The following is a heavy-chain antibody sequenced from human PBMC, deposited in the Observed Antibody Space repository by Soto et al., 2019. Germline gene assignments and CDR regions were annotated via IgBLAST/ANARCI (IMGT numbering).Heavy chain of an antibody. CDR2: AYYSGDT. CDR1: GGYISRYY. D-gene: IGHD2-8*01. J-gene: IGHJ5*02. Sequence: SETLALTCSVSGGYISRYYWSWIRQPPGKGLEWIGYAYYSGDTGYNPSLQSRVTMAVDTSKNQVSLKLTSVTAADTAVYYCARDRSTYGGGGTGEVKENWFDPWGQGALVTVSS. V-gene: IGHV4-59*01. CDR3: ARDRSTYGGGGTGEVKENWFDP.